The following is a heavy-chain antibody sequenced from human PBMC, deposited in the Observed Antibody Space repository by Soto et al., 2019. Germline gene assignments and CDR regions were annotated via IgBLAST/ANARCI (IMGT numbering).Heavy chain of an antibody. CDR3: ARHGSGWDY. Sequence: QVQLVQSGAEEKRPGASVKVSGKAAGYTFTSYAMHWVRQAPGQRLEWMGWINAGIGNTKYSQKFQGRVTITRDTSASTAYMELSSLRSEDTAVYYCARHGSGWDYWGQGTLVTVSS. CDR1: GYTFTSYA. D-gene: IGHD6-19*01. J-gene: IGHJ4*02. V-gene: IGHV1-3*05. CDR2: INAGIGNT.